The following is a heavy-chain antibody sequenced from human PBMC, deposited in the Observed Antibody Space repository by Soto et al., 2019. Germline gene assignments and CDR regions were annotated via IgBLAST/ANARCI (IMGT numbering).Heavy chain of an antibody. CDR2: INESGST. J-gene: IGHJ4*02. CDR3: ARGSGIVALPGELEDVKYDY. Sequence: QVQLQQWGAGLVKPSETLSLSCAVYGQSFSGHSWAWIRQPPGKGLEWIGEINESGSTYYNPSLKSRVTLSTDTSKNPFSLKLSSVSAADTAAYFCARGSGIVALPGELEDVKYDYWGQGTLVNVSS. V-gene: IGHV4-34*01. CDR1: GQSFSGHS. D-gene: IGHD1-1*01.